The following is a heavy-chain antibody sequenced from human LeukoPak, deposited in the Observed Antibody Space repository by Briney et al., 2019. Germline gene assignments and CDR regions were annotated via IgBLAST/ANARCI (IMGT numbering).Heavy chain of an antibody. CDR2: INAYNGNT. CDR3: ARDYRARVGRHSDLGGECDY. Sequence: GASVKVSCKACGYTLISYLFSWVRQAPGQGLAGMGWINAYNGNTKYAMRYQGRVTLTTDTSTGTAYMELRSLRYDDTAVYYCARDYRARVGRHSDLGGECDYWGQGTLVTVSS. CDR1: GYTLISYL. D-gene: IGHD1-26*01. V-gene: IGHV1-18*01. J-gene: IGHJ4*02.